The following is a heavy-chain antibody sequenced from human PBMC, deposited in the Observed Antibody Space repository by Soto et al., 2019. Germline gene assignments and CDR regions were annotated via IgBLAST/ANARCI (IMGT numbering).Heavy chain of an antibody. D-gene: IGHD4-17*01. CDR3: AREPLQDDYGDHNWFDP. CDR1: GGSISSGGYY. Sequence: SETLSLTCTVSGGSISSGGYYWSWIRQHPGKGLEWIGYIYYSGSTYYNPSLKSRVTISVDTSKNQFSLKLSSVTAADTAVYYCAREPLQDDYGDHNWFDPWGQGTLVTVS. V-gene: IGHV4-31*03. CDR2: IYYSGST. J-gene: IGHJ5*02.